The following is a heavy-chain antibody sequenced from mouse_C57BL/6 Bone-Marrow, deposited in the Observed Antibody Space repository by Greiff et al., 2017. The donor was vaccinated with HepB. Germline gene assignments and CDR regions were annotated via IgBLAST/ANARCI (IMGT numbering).Heavy chain of an antibody. V-gene: IGHV1-54*01. CDR3: ARGLYYMDY. Sequence: VKLMESGAELVRPGTSVKVSCKASGYAFTNYLIEWVKQRPGQGLEWIGVINPGSGGTNYNEKFKGKATLTADKSSSTAYMQLSSLTSEDAAVYFCARGLYYMDYWGQGTSLTVSS. D-gene: IGHD6-1*01. CDR1: GYAFTNYL. J-gene: IGHJ4*01. CDR2: INPGSGGT.